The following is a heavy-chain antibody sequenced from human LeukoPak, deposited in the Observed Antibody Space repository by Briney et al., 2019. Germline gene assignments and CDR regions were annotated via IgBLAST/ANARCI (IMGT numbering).Heavy chain of an antibody. CDR3: AATGVLLRVYEH. V-gene: IGHV4-4*02. D-gene: IGHD2-8*01. J-gene: IGHJ4*02. CDR2: IYHSGST. CDR1: GGTIRSSSW. Sequence: SGTLSLTCAVSGGTIRSSSWWSWVRQPPGKGLEWLGEIYHSGSTNYNPSLKSRVTMSVDESKNEFSVKVTSVTAEDTAVYYCAATGVLLRVYEHWGQGTLVTVSS.